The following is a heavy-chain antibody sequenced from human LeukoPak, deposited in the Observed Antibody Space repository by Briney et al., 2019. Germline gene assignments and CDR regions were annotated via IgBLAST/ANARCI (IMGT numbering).Heavy chain of an antibody. D-gene: IGHD6-19*01. V-gene: IGHV1-69*13. CDR2: LIPIFGTA. CDR1: GGTFSSYA. CDR3: ARGSSGWYRTYYYYYYGMDV. Sequence: ASVKVSCKASGGTFSSYAISWVRQAPGQGLEWMGGLIPIFGTAYYAQKFQGRVTITADESTSTAYMELSSLRSEDTAVYYCARGSSGWYRTYYYYYYGMDVWGQGTTVTVSS. J-gene: IGHJ6*02.